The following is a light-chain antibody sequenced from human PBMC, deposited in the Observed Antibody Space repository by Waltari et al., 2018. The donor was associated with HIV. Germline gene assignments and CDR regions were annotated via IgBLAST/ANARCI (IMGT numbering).Light chain of an antibody. CDR1: NSDIGAYDY. J-gene: IGLJ3*02. CDR3: RSYAATTTIV. V-gene: IGLV2-14*01. CDR2: EVH. Sequence: QSVLTQPASVSGSPGQSITISCTGTNSDIGAYDYVSWYQQQPGKAPKRRIYEVHIRSPEISYRCFGSKSGNTAYMTISGLQAEDEAHYYCRSYAATTTIVFGGGTRLTVL.